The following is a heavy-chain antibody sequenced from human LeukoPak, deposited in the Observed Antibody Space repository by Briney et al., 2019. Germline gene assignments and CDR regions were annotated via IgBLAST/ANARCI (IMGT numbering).Heavy chain of an antibody. CDR3: ARRLSGYSYGYYFDY. D-gene: IGHD5-18*01. CDR2: IYPGDSDT. Sequence: GESLKISCKGSGYSFTSYWIGWVRQMPGKGLERMGIIYPGDSDTRYSPSFQGQVTISADKSISTAYLQWSSLKASDTAMYYCARRLSGYSYGYYFDYWGQGTLVTVSS. V-gene: IGHV5-51*01. CDR1: GYSFTSYW. J-gene: IGHJ4*02.